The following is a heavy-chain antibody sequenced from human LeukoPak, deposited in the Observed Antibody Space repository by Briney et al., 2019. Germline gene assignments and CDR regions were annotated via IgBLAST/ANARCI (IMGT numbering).Heavy chain of an antibody. V-gene: IGHV3-30*02. CDR3: AKDWGYYDSSAISD. J-gene: IGHJ4*02. Sequence: GRSLRLSCAASGFTLRTYGMHWVRQAPGKALGWVAFIRFDGSKKEYVESVKGRFTISRDNSKNTLYLQMNSLRGADTAVYYCAKDWGYYDSSAISDWGQGTLVIVSS. D-gene: IGHD3-22*01. CDR1: GFTLRTYG. CDR2: IRFDGSKK.